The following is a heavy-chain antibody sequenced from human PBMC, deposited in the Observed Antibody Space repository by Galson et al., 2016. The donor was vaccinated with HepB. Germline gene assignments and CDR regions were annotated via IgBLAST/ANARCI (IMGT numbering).Heavy chain of an antibody. V-gene: IGHV1-46*01. CDR2: INPTGGST. Sequence: SVKVSCKASGYRFTSYYMHWVRQAPGQGLEWMGVINPTGGSTSFAQKFQGRLTMTRDTSTNTVYMEVSRLRADDTAVYYCARGGGQGYYYMDVWGKGTTVTVSS. J-gene: IGHJ6*03. CDR1: GYRFTSYY. CDR3: ARGGGQGYYYMDV. D-gene: IGHD4-23*01.